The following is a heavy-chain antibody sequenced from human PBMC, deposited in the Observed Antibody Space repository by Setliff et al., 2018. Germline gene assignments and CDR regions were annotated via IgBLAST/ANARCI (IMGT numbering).Heavy chain of an antibody. D-gene: IGHD4-17*01. CDR2: IYPGDSDT. J-gene: IGHJ6*02. CDR3: ARLGGAYYGDYFAWDSYGMDV. CDR1: GYSFTSYW. Sequence: PGESLKISCKGSGYSFTSYWIGWVRQMPGKGLEWMGIIYPGDSDTRYSPSFQGQVTISADKSISTAYLQWSSLKASDTAMYYCARLGGAYYGDYFAWDSYGMDVWGQGTTVTVSS. V-gene: IGHV5-51*01.